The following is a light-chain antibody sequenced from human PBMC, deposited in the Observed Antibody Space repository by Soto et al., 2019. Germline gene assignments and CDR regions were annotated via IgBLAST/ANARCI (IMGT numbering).Light chain of an antibody. CDR2: GAS. V-gene: IGKV3-15*01. CDR1: QSVSSN. CDR3: QQYNNWQP. Sequence: EIVMTQSPATLSVSPGERATLSCRASQSVSSNLAWYQQKPGQAPRLLIHGASTRTTGVPARLSGSGSGTEFTLTISSLQSEDFAVYYCQQYNNWQPFGQGTKVEIK. J-gene: IGKJ1*01.